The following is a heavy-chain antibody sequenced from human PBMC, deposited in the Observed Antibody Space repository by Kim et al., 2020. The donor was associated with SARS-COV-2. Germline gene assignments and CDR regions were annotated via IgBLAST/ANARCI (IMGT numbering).Heavy chain of an antibody. CDR2: IYYSGST. Sequence: SETLSLTCTVSGVSMSSYYWSWIRQPPGKGLEWIGYIYYSGSTNYNPALKSRVTISLDTSNNQFSLKLSSVTAADTAVYYCATSGSYGGRLDYWGQGTLVTVSS. D-gene: IGHD1-26*01. J-gene: IGHJ4*02. V-gene: IGHV4-59*08. CDR3: ATSGSYGGRLDY. CDR1: GVSMSSYY.